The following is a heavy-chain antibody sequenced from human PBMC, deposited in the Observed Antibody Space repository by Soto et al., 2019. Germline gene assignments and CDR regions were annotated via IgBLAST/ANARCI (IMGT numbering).Heavy chain of an antibody. V-gene: IGHV3-21*01. Sequence: EVQLVDSGGGLVKPGGSLRLSCAASGFTFSSYSLNWVRQAPGKGLEWVSSISSSSSYIYYADSVKGRFTISRDNAKNSLYLQMNSLRAEDTAVYYCARVSQEYSSGWSRVPFDYWGQGTLVTVSS. CDR1: GFTFSSYS. J-gene: IGHJ4*02. D-gene: IGHD6-19*01. CDR3: ARVSQEYSSGWSRVPFDY. CDR2: ISSSSSYI.